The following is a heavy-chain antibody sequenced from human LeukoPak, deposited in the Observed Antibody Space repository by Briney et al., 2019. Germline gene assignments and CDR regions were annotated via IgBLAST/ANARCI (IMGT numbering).Heavy chain of an antibody. J-gene: IGHJ4*02. CDR2: IYYSGST. CDR3: AREAHLYGIDY. V-gene: IGHV4-59*01. Sequence: PSETLSLTCTVSGGSISSYYWSWIRQPPGKGLEWIGYIYYSGSTNYNPSLKSRVTISVDTSKNQFSLKLSSVTAADTAVYYCAREAHLYGIDYWGQGTLVTVSS. D-gene: IGHD4-17*01. CDR1: GGSISSYY.